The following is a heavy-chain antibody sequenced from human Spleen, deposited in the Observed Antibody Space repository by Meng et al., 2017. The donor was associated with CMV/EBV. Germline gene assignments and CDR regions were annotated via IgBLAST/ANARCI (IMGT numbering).Heavy chain of an antibody. V-gene: IGHV3-21*01. D-gene: IGHD2-2*01. CDR1: GFAFNAYT. J-gene: IGHJ4*02. Sequence: GESLKISCAASGFAFNAYTMSWVRQAPGKGLEWVSSISGSSISIYYADSVKGRFTISRDNAKKSLYLQMNTLRAEDTAVYYCARDQYSDIVEVPPAIYYWGQGTRVTVSS. CDR2: ISGSSISI. CDR3: ARDQYSDIVEVPPAIYY.